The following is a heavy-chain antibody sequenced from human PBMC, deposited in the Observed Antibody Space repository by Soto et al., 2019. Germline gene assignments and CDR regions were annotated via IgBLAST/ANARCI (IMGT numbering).Heavy chain of an antibody. CDR1: GFTFSSYA. J-gene: IGHJ4*02. D-gene: IGHD3-22*01. CDR3: AKLARYYYDSSGYPY. CDR2: ISGSGGST. Sequence: GGSLRLSCSASGFTFSSYAMSWVRQAPGKGLEWVSAISGSGGSTYYADSVKGRFTISRDNSKNTLYLQMNSLRAEDTAVYYCAKLARYYYDSSGYPYWGQGTLVTVSS. V-gene: IGHV3-23*01.